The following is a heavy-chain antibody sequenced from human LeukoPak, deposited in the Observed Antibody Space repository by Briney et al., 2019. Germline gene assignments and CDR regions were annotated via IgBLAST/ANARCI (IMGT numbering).Heavy chain of an antibody. V-gene: IGHV3-48*01. CDR1: GFTFSSYS. J-gene: IGHJ6*03. Sequence: PGGSLRLSCAASGFTFSSYSMNWVRQAPGKGLEWVSYISSSSSTIYYADSVKGRFTISRDNAKNSLYLQMNSLRAEDTAVYYCARDPSSWYYYYMDVWAKGTTVTVSS. CDR2: ISSSSSTI. CDR3: ARDPSSWYYYYMDV. D-gene: IGHD6-13*01.